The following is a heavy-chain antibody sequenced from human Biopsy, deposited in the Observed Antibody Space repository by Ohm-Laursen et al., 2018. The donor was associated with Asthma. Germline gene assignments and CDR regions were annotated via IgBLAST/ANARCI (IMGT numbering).Heavy chain of an antibody. D-gene: IGHD6-13*01. CDR3: ARVPVAAAGPYYYGMDV. CDR1: GFTFRSYD. Sequence: SLRLSCAAAGFTFRSYDMHWVRQAPGKGLEWVALISSNGYNKYYADSVKGRFTISRDNSKNTLSLQMNSLRLDDTAVYYCARVPVAAAGPYYYGMDVWGQGTTVTVSS. V-gene: IGHV3-30-3*01. J-gene: IGHJ6*02. CDR2: ISSNGYNK.